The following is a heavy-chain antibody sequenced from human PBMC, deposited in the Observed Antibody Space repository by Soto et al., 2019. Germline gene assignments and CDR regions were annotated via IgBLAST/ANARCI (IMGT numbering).Heavy chain of an antibody. CDR1: GGSISSGGYY. CDR2: IYYSGST. CDR3: ARSYCSGGSCYSTPPGY. J-gene: IGHJ4*02. Sequence: SETLSLTCTVSGGSISSGGYYWSWIRQHPGKGLEWIGHIYYSGSTYYNPSLKSRVTISVDTSKNQFSLKLSSVTAADTAVYYCARSYCSGGSCYSTPPGYWGQGTQVTVSS. V-gene: IGHV4-31*03. D-gene: IGHD2-15*01.